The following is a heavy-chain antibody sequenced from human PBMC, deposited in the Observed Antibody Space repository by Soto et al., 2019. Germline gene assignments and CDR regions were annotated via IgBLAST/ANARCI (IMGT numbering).Heavy chain of an antibody. CDR3: ARGKHGSITIFGVVIIAP. CDR1: GFTFSSYW. D-gene: IGHD3-3*01. Sequence: GGSLRLSCAASGFTFSSYWMHWVRQAPGKGLVWVSRINSDGSSTSYADSVKGRFTISRDNAKNTLYLQMNSLRAEDTAVYYCARGKHGSITIFGVVIIAPWGQGTLVTVSS. V-gene: IGHV3-74*01. CDR2: INSDGSST. J-gene: IGHJ5*02.